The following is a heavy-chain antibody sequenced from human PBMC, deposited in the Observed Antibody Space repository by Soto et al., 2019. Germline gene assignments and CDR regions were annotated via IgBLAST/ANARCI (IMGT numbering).Heavy chain of an antibody. D-gene: IGHD3-22*01. CDR2: INHSGST. Sequence: QVQLQQWGAGLLKPSETLSLTCAVYGGSFSGHYWSWIRQSPGKGLEWIGEINHSGSTNQNPSLKSRVTISVDTSKNQFSLKLKSVTAADTAVYYCARGITMILVVQADAPDKYYLDSWGQGTQVTVSS. V-gene: IGHV4-34*02. J-gene: IGHJ4*02. CDR3: ARGITMILVVQADAPDKYYLDS. CDR1: GGSFSGHY.